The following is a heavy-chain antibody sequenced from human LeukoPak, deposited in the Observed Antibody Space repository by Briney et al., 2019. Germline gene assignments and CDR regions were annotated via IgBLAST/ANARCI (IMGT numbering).Heavy chain of an antibody. V-gene: IGHV3-7*01. CDR3: ARDYGGSSPFDY. J-gene: IGHJ4*02. CDR2: IKKDGSEK. Sequence: GGSLRLSCAASGFSFTSYWMNWVRQAPGKGLEWVANIKKDGSEKYYVDSVKGRFTISRDDAKNSLYLQMNSLGAEDTAVYYCARDYGGSSPFDYWGQGTLVTVSS. CDR1: GFSFTSYW. D-gene: IGHD4-23*01.